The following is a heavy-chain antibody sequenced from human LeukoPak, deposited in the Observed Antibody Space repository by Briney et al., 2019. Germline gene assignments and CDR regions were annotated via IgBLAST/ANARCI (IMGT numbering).Heavy chain of an antibody. D-gene: IGHD3-22*01. CDR1: GFTFGSYA. Sequence: GGSLRLSCAASGFTFGSYAMSWVRQAPGKGLEWVSGISTSGGTTTYAESVKGRFTVSRDNPRNTLYMEMNSLRDEETAVYYCAVMHRYYDGSGYWVQWGQGTLVTVSS. CDR3: AVMHRYYDGSGYWVQ. J-gene: IGHJ4*02. CDR2: ISTSGGTT. V-gene: IGHV3-23*01.